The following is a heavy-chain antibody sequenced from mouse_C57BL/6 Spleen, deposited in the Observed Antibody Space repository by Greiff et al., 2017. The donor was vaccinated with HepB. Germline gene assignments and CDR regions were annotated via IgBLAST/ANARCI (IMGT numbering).Heavy chain of an antibody. V-gene: IGHV1-26*01. CDR2: INPNNGGT. Sequence: EVQLQQSGPELVKPGASVKISCKASGYTFTDYYMNWVKQSHGKSLEWIGDINPNNGGTSYNQKFKGKATLTVDKSSSTAYMELRSLTSEDSAVYYCARGGQLRLRRWYFDVWGTGTTVTVSS. CDR1: GYTFTDYY. CDR3: ARGGQLRLRRWYFDV. D-gene: IGHD3-2*02. J-gene: IGHJ1*03.